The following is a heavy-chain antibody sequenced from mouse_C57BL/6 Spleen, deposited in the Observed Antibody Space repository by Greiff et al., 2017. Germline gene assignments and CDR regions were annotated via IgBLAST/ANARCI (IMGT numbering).Heavy chain of an antibody. V-gene: IGHV1-53*01. J-gene: IGHJ2*01. CDR3: ARGGWLYYFDY. D-gene: IGHD3-3*01. Sequence: VKLMESGTELVKPGASVKLSCKASGYTFTSYWMHWVKQRPGQGLEWIGNINPSNGGTNYNEKFKSKATLTVDKSSSTADMQLSSLTSEDSAVYYCARGGWLYYFDYWGQGTTLTVSS. CDR1: GYTFTSYW. CDR2: INPSNGGT.